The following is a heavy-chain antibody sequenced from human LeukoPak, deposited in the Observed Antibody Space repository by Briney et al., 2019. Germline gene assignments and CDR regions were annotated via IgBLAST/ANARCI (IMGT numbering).Heavy chain of an antibody. CDR2: IYYSGRT. Sequence: SETLSLTCTVSGGSISSYYWSWIRQPPGKGLERIGYIYYSGRTTYNPSLKSRVTISVETSKNGFYLKLRSVTAADTAGYYFTRRQSWFDPWGQGTLVTVSS. J-gene: IGHJ5*02. CDR1: GGSISSYY. V-gene: IGHV4-59*12. D-gene: IGHD5-24*01. CDR3: TRRQSWFDP.